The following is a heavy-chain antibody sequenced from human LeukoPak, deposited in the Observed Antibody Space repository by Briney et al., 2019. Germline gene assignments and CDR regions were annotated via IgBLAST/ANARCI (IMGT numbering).Heavy chain of an antibody. V-gene: IGHV3-30*18. D-gene: IGHD6-13*01. CDR2: ISYDGSNK. CDR1: GFTFSSYG. Sequence: PGRSLRLSCAASGFTFSSYGMHWVRQAPGKGLEWVAVISYDGSNKYYADSVKGRFTISRDNSKNTLYLQMNSLRAEDTAVYYCAKDLLKQQENFDYWGQGTLVTVSS. CDR3: AKDLLKQQENFDY. J-gene: IGHJ4*02.